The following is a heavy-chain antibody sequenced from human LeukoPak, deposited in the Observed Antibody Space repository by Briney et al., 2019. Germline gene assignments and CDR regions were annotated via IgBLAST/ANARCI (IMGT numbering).Heavy chain of an antibody. CDR3: AKEPTPGGAFYFDY. CDR2: ISDSGGST. D-gene: IGHD3-10*01. CDR1: GFTFSSYA. Sequence: PGGSLRLSCAASGFTFSSYAMSWVRQAPGKGLEWVSTISDSGGSTYFADSVKGRFTIPRDNSKNTLYLQMNSLRAEDTALYYCAKEPTPGGAFYFDYWGQGTLVTVSS. V-gene: IGHV3-23*01. J-gene: IGHJ4*02.